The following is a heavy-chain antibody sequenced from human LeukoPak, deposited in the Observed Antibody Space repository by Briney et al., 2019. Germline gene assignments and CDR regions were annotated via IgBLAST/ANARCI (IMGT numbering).Heavy chain of an antibody. V-gene: IGHV3-53*01. D-gene: IGHD1-26*01. Sequence: GGSLRLSCAASGFTVSSNYMSWVRQAPGKGLEWVSVIYSGGSTYYADSVKGRFTISRENAKKSLFLQMNSLRAEDTAVYYCARQNTPHGNFDYWGQGTLVTVSS. CDR1: GFTVSSNY. CDR3: ARQNTPHGNFDY. J-gene: IGHJ4*02. CDR2: IYSGGST.